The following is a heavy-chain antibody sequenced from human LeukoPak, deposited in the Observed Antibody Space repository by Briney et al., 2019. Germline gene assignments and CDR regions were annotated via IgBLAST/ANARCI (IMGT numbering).Heavy chain of an antibody. CDR1: GGSTTGYY. J-gene: IGHJ3*02. D-gene: IGHD3-3*01. CDR2: VYYSGRT. V-gene: IGHV4-59*12. CDR3: ARRLYQLSRYAFDI. Sequence: SETLSLTCTVSGGSTTGYYWTWIRQPPGKGLEWIGYVYYSGRTSYNPSLKSRVTISVDTSKNQFSLKLSSVTAADTAVYYCARRLYQLSRYAFDIWGQGTMVTVSS.